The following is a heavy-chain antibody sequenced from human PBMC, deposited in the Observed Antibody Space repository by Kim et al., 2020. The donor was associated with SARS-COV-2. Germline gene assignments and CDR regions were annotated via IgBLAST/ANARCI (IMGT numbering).Heavy chain of an antibody. CDR2: ISYDGSNK. CDR1: GFTFSSYG. V-gene: IGHV3-30*18. Sequence: GGSLRLSCAASGFTFSSYGMHWVRQAPGKGLEWVAVISYDGSNKYYADSVKGRFTISRDNSKNTLYLQMNSLRAEDTAVYYCAKILSVISSTPPFDYWG. CDR3: AKILSVISSTPPFDY. D-gene: IGHD3-16*02. J-gene: IGHJ4*01.